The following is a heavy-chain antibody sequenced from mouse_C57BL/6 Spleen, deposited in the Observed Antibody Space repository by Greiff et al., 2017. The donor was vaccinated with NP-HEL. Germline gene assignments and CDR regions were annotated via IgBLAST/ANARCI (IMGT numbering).Heavy chain of an antibody. V-gene: IGHV1-47*01. CDR1: GYTFTTYP. CDR3: ARRALYDYDGDCYFDV. J-gene: IGHJ1*03. Sequence: VHLVESGAELVKPGASVKMSCKASGYTFTTYPIEWMKQNHGKSLEWIGNFHPYNDDTKYNEKFKGKATLTVEKSSSTVYLELSRLTSDDSAVYYCARRALYDYDGDCYFDVWGTGTTVTVSS. CDR2: FHPYNDDT. D-gene: IGHD2-4*01.